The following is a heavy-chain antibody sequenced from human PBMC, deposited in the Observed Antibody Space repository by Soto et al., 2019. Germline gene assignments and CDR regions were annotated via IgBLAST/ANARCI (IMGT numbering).Heavy chain of an antibody. D-gene: IGHD6-19*01. Sequence: ASVKVSCKASEGNFSSHGISWVRQAPGQGLEFMGGIMPLFGTTNCAQKFRGRVTITADEPTSTVYMELRSLRSEDTAVYYCARVSGRGWYNWFDPWGQGTPVTVSS. V-gene: IGHV1-69*13. J-gene: IGHJ5*02. CDR2: IMPLFGTT. CDR1: EGNFSSHG. CDR3: ARVSGRGWYNWFDP.